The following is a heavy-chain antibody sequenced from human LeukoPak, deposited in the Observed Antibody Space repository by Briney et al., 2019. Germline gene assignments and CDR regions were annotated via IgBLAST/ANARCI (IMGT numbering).Heavy chain of an antibody. J-gene: IGHJ4*02. CDR3: AMIKEG. CDR2: INSDGRTT. Sequence: GGSLRLSCAASGFTFSNNWMHWVRQAPGKGLVWVSRINSDGRTTTYADSVKGRFTISRDNAKNALYLQMNSLRAEDTAVYYCAMIKEGWGQGTLVTVSS. CDR1: GFTFSNNW. D-gene: IGHD3-22*01. V-gene: IGHV3-74*01.